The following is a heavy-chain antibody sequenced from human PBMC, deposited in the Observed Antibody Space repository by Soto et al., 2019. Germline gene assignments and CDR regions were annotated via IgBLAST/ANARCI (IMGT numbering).Heavy chain of an antibody. CDR3: ARGGSCSSTSCYAPRGVRYFDL. CDR2: INHSGST. D-gene: IGHD2-2*01. CDR1: GGSFSGYY. J-gene: IGHJ2*01. V-gene: IGHV4-34*01. Sequence: QVQLQQWGAGLLKPSETLSLTCAVYGGSFSGYYWSWIRQPPGKGLEWIGEINHSGSTNYSPSLKSRVIISVDTSKNQFSLKLSSVTAADTAVYYCARGGSCSSTSCYAPRGVRYFDLWGRGTLVTVSS.